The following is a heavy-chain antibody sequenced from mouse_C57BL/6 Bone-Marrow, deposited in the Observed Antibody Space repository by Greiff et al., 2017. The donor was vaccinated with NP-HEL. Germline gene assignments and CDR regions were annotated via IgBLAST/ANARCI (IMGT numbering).Heavy chain of an antibody. CDR3: TTDSTLDY. Sequence: EVKVVESGAELVRPGASVKLSCTASGFNIKDDYMHWVKQRPEQGLEWIGWIDPENGDTEYASKFQGKATITADTSSNTAYLQLSSLTSEDTAVYYCTTDSTLDYWGQGTTLTVSS. CDR1: GFNIKDDY. J-gene: IGHJ2*01. CDR2: IDPENGDT. V-gene: IGHV14-4*01. D-gene: IGHD2-5*01.